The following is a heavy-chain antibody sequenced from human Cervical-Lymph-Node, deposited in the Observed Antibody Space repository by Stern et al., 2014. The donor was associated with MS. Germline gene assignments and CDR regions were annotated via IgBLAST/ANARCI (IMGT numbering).Heavy chain of an antibody. CDR1: GGSISSSSYF. D-gene: IGHD6-19*01. CDR3: ARHSSGFYYFDY. CDR2: ISHTGNP. J-gene: IGHJ4*02. Sequence: QLQLQESGPGLVKPSETLSLSCTVSGGSISSSSYFWAWFRQPPGKGLEWLASISHTGNPYYPPSLKSRVTISVDTSKTQFSLRLTSVAAADTAVYYCARHSSGFYYFDYWGQGALVTVSS. V-gene: IGHV4-39*01.